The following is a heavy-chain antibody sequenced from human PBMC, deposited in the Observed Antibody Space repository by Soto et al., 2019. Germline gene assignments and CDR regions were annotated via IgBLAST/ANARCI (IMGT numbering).Heavy chain of an antibody. J-gene: IGHJ4*02. CDR2: FSGSSNNT. V-gene: IGHV3-23*01. Sequence: EVQLLESGGGLVQPGGSLRLSCATSGFTFSSYAMSWVRQAPGKGLEWVSAFSGSSNNTYYAASVKGRFTISRDNSKNTLSLQMNSLRAEDTAVYYCAKLRGGSFLYYFDCWGPGTRVTVSS. D-gene: IGHD1-26*01. CDR1: GFTFSSYA. CDR3: AKLRGGSFLYYFDC.